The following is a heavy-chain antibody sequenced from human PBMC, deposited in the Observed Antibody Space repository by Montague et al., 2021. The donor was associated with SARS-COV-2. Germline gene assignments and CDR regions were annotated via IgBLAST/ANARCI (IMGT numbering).Heavy chain of an antibody. V-gene: IGHV4-39*01. J-gene: IGHJ3*02. D-gene: IGHD2-2*01. CDR2: IYYSGSN. CDR1: GGSISSSSYY. Sequence: SETLSLTCTVSGGSISSSSYYWGWLRQPPGKGLKWIGSIYYSGSNYYYPSLKSRVSMYVDTSKNQFTLKLRSVAAADTAVYYCARNSRRPKYMVVVPAPHAFDIWGQGTMV. CDR3: ARNSRRPKYMVVVPAPHAFDI.